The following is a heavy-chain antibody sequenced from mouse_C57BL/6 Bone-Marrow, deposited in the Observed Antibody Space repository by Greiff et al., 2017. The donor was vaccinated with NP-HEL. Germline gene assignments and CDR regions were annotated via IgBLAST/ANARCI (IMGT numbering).Heavy chain of an antibody. V-gene: IGHV1-50*01. D-gene: IGHD1-1*02. J-gene: IGHJ4*01. CDR3: ARAGIWSCAMDY. Sequence: QVQLQQPGAELVKPGASVKLSCKASGYTFTSYWMQWVKQRPGQGLEWIGEIDPSDSYTNYNQTFKGKATLTVDTSSSPAYLQLSSLTSEDAAVDYCARAGIWSCAMDYWGQGTSVTVSS. CDR1: GYTFTSYW. CDR2: IDPSDSYT.